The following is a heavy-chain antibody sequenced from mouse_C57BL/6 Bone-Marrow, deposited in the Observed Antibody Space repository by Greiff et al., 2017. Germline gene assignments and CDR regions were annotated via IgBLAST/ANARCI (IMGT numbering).Heavy chain of an antibody. V-gene: IGHV1-81*01. D-gene: IGHD1-1*01. J-gene: IGHJ4*01. CDR2: IYPRSGNT. CDR3: ARPPSYYYGSSLARDY. CDR1: GYTFTSYG. Sequence: VQLQQSGAELARPGASVKLSCKASGYTFTSYGISWVKQRTGQGLEWIGEIYPRSGNTYYNEKFKGKATLTADKSSSTAYMELRSLTSEDSAVYFCARPPSYYYGSSLARDYWGQGTSVTVSS.